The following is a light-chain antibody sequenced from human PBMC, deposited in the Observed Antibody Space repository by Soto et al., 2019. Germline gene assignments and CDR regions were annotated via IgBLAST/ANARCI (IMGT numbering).Light chain of an antibody. CDR2: GAS. CDR1: QSVSSN. CDR3: QQYNDRPGT. V-gene: IGKV3-15*01. J-gene: IGKJ1*01. Sequence: EIVMTQSPATLSVSPGERATLSCRASQSVSSNLAWFQQKPGQAPRLLIYGASTRATGIPATFSGRGSGTEFTLTISSLQSEDFAVYYWQQYNDRPGTFGQGTKVEIK.